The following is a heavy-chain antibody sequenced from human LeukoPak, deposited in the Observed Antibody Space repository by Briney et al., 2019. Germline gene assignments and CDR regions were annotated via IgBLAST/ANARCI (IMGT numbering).Heavy chain of an antibody. CDR2: IKSKGNGGII. Sequence: GGSLRLSCAASGFTFPNAWVNWVRQDPGKGLEWVGHIKSKGNGGIIDYAAPVKGRFTISGDDSKNTVYLQMNSLEIEDTAVYFCTTDPGTGVRGYWGQGTLVTVSS. J-gene: IGHJ4*02. D-gene: IGHD3-10*01. CDR1: GFTFPNAW. V-gene: IGHV3-15*01. CDR3: TTDPGTGVRGY.